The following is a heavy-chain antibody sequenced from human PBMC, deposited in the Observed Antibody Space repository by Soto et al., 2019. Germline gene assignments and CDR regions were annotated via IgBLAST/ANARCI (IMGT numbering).Heavy chain of an antibody. CDR2: IKSKTDGETT. CDR1: GFTFSNAW. Sequence: EVQLVDSGGGMVKPGGSLTLYCAASGFTFSNAWMSWVRQAPGKGLEWVGRIKSKTDGETTDYAAPVKGRFTISRDDSKNTMYLQMNSLQIEYTAVYYCTLHIVVVTSVHNYFNHWGQGTLVTVSS. V-gene: IGHV3-15*01. CDR3: TLHIVVVTSVHNYFNH. J-gene: IGHJ4*02. D-gene: IGHD2-21*02.